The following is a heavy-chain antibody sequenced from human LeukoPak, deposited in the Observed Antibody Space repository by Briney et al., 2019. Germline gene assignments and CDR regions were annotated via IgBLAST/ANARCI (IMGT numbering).Heavy chain of an antibody. Sequence: GGSLRLSCAASGFTFRSYWMSWVRQAPGKGLEWVANINQDGSEKYYVDSVKGRFTISRDNAKNSLYLQMNSLRAEDTAVYYCARDQGFSYYFYYMDVCGKGTTVTVSS. J-gene: IGHJ6*03. CDR3: ARDQGFSYYFYYMDV. CDR1: GFTFRSYW. V-gene: IGHV3-7*01. CDR2: INQDGSEK. D-gene: IGHD3-3*01.